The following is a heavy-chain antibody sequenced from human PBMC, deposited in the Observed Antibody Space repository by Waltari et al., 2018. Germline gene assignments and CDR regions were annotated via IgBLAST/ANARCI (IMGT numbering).Heavy chain of an antibody. D-gene: IGHD2-2*01. J-gene: IGHJ4*02. CDR2: INPSGGST. Sequence: QVQLVQSGAEVKKPGASVKVHCKASGYPFTSYSMPWVRQAPGQGLEWMGIINPSGGSTSYAQKFQGRVTMTRDTSTSTVYMELSSLRSEDTAVYYCAGGGSTSPNGVDYWGQGTLVTVSS. V-gene: IGHV1-46*01. CDR3: AGGGSTSPNGVDY. CDR1: GYPFTSYS.